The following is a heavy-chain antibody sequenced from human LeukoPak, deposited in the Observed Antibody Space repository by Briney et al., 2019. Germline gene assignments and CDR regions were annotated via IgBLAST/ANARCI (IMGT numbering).Heavy chain of an antibody. D-gene: IGHD1-26*01. Sequence: SETLSLTCTVSGGSISSYYWSWIRQPPGKGLEWIGEINHSGSTNYNPSLKSRVTISVDTSKNQFSLKLSSVTAADTAVYYCARGVAGAHDYWGQGTLVTVSS. V-gene: IGHV4-34*01. CDR2: INHSGST. CDR1: GGSISSYY. J-gene: IGHJ4*02. CDR3: ARGVAGAHDY.